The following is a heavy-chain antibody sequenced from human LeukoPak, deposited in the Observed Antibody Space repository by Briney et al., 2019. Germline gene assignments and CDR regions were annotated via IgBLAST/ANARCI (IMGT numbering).Heavy chain of an antibody. CDR2: IYYSGST. V-gene: IGHV4-59*08. D-gene: IGHD6-13*01. CDR3: ARQQEVAAAGMTWFDP. CDR1: GGSISSYY. J-gene: IGHJ5*02. Sequence: PSETLSLTCTVSGGSISSYYWSWIRQPPGKGLEWIGYIYYSGSTNYNPSLKSRVTISVDTSKNQFSLKLSSVTAADTAVYYCARQQEVAAAGMTWFDPWGQGTLVTVSS.